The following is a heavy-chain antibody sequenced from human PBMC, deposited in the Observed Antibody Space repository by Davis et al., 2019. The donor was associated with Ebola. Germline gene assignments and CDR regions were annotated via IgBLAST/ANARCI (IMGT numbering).Heavy chain of an antibody. J-gene: IGHJ4*02. Sequence: MPSETLSLTCTVSGGSISSSNWWGWIRQPPGKGLEWIGYIYYSGSTYYNPSLKSRVTISVDTSKNQFSLKLSSVTAADTAVYYCARHAHLSYDILTGYYGRTWYFDYWGQGTLVTVSS. CDR2: IYYSGST. D-gene: IGHD3-9*01. CDR3: ARHAHLSYDILTGYYGRTWYFDY. V-gene: IGHV4-28*01. CDR1: GGSISSSNW.